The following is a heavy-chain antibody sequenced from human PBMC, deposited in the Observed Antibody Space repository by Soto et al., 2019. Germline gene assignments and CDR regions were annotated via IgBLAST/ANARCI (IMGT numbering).Heavy chain of an antibody. V-gene: IGHV4-38-2*01. CDR3: ARSIAVSGTGWFDS. CDR2: IHRNGNT. D-gene: IGHD6-19*01. Sequence: PSETLSLTCAVSGYSINSGYYWGWVRQPPGKGLEWIGNIHRNGNTYYNPSLKSRVTISLDMSKNNFYLNVNSVTAADTAVYFCARSIAVSGTGWFDSWGQGTPVTVPQ. CDR1: GYSINSGYY. J-gene: IGHJ5*01.